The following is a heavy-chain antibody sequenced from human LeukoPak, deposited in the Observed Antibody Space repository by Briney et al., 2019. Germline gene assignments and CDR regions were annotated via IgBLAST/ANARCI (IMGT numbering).Heavy chain of an antibody. CDR3: AKDLRPDGVDNFDH. D-gene: IGHD2-8*01. Sequence: GGSLRLSCAASGFNFNSYTMNWVRQAPGKGLQWVANILASGSPTYYADSVKGRFIISRDNSKSTVYLQMNSLRVEDTAIYYCAKDLRPDGVDNFDHWGQGILVTVSS. V-gene: IGHV3-23*01. CDR2: ILASGSPT. J-gene: IGHJ4*02. CDR1: GFNFNSYT.